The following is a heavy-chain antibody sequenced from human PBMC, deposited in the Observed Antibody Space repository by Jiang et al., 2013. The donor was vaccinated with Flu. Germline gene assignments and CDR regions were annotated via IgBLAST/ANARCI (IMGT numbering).Heavy chain of an antibody. D-gene: IGHD2-2*01. CDR1: GGSISSYY. CDR3: ATLDQYYFDY. V-gene: IGHV4-59*01. Sequence: PGLVKPSETLSLTCTVSGGSISSYYWSWIRQPPGKGLEWIGYIYYSGSTNYNPSLKSRVTISVDTSKNQFSLKLSSVTAADTAVYYCATLDQYYFDYWGQGTLVTVSS. CDR2: IYYSGST. J-gene: IGHJ4*02.